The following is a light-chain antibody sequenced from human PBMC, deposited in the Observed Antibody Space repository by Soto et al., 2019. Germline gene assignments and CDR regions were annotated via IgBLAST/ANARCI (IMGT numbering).Light chain of an antibody. CDR3: ATWDDSLNGWV. CDR2: SNN. J-gene: IGLJ3*02. Sequence: QSVLTQPPSTSETPGQRVTISCSGSSSNIGSNNVNWYQQLPGTAPKPLIYSNNQRPSGVPDRFSGSKSGTSASLAISGLQSEDEADYYCATWDDSLNGWVFGGGTQLTVL. V-gene: IGLV1-44*01. CDR1: SSNIGSNN.